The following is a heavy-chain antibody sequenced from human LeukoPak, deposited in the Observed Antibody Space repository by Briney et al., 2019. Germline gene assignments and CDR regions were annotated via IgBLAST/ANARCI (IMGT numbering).Heavy chain of an antibody. D-gene: IGHD5-12*01. CDR2: ISSSGTTI. J-gene: IGHJ4*02. CDR3: AKAGGLRTGLYYFDY. Sequence: GGSLRLSCAASRFTFSDYYMSWIRQAPGKGLEWVSHISSSGTTIYYADSVKGRFTISRDNAKNSLYLQMNSLRVEDTAVYYCAKAGGLRTGLYYFDYWGQGTLVTVSS. V-gene: IGHV3-11*01. CDR1: RFTFSDYY.